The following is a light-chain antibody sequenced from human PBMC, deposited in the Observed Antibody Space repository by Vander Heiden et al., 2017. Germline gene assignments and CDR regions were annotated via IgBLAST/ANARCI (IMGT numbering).Light chain of an antibody. Sequence: QSVLTQPPPVSGPPGPRVTISCTGRNSDIGAGYDVHWYQQLPGTAPKLLIYGNNNRPSGVPDRFSGSQSGTSASLAITGLQAEDEADYYCQSYDTSLSSWVFGGGTTLTVL. CDR3: QSYDTSLSSWV. J-gene: IGLJ3*02. V-gene: IGLV1-40*01. CDR1: NSDIGAGYD. CDR2: GNN.